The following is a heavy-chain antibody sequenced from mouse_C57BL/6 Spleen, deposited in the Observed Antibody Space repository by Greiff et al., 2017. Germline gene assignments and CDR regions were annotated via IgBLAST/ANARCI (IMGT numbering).Heavy chain of an antibody. CDR2: IWGDGIT. CDR3: AKPGGTAQGYSMDY. J-gene: IGHJ4*01. D-gene: IGHD3-2*02. CDR1: GFSLTSYG. Sequence: VMLVESGPGLVAPSQSLSITCTVSGFSLTSYGVRWVRQPPGKGLEWLGVIWGDGITNYHSALISRLSISKDNSKSHVVLKLNSLQTDDTATYYCAKPGGTAQGYSMDYWGQGTSVTVSS. V-gene: IGHV2-3*01.